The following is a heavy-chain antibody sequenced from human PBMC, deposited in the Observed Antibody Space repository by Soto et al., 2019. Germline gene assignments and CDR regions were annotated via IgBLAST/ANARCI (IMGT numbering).Heavy chain of an antibody. CDR1: GFTFSSYA. CDR3: AKNPRISPRIYCSSTSCSNWFDP. CDR2: ISGSGGST. D-gene: IGHD2-2*01. V-gene: IGHV3-23*01. Sequence: EVQLLESGGGLVQPGGSLRLSCAASGFTFSSYAMSWVRQAPGKGLEWVSAISGSGGSTYYADSVKGRFTISRDNSKNTMYLQMNSLRAGDTAVYYCAKNPRISPRIYCSSTSCSNWFDPWGQGTLVTVSS. J-gene: IGHJ5*02.